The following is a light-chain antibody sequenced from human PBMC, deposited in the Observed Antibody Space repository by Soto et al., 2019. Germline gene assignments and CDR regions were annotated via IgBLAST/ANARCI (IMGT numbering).Light chain of an antibody. J-gene: IGKJ4*01. CDR3: QHLNTYPLT. CDR1: QGISSF. Sequence: DIPLTQSPSFLSASVGDRVTITCRASQGISSFLAWYQQKPGKAPNLLISAASTLRTGVPSRFSGSGSGTEFTLTISRLQPEDFATYYCQHLNTYPLTFGGGTKVEI. V-gene: IGKV1-9*01. CDR2: AAS.